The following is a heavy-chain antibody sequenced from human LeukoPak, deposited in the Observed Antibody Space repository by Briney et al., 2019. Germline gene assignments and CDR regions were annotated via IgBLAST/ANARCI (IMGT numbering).Heavy chain of an antibody. J-gene: IGHJ4*02. CDR3: EEEDSATAAYYLDF. CDR1: GRSISVYY. Sequence: SETLSLTCTLSGRSISVYYWTWIRQPPGKGLEWVGSIHYSGSATYNPSLRSRVIISVDTSRNQFSLWLTSVTAADTAVYAREEEDSATAAYYLDFWGEGALVTVSS. D-gene: IGHD2-2*01. V-gene: IGHV4-59*01. CDR2: IHYSGSA.